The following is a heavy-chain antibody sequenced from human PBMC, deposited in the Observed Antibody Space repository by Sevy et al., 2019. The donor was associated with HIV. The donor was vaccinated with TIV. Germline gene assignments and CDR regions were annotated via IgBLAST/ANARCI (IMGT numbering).Heavy chain of an antibody. CDR1: GFTFSSYD. D-gene: IGHD5-12*01. J-gene: IGHJ6*02. CDR3: ARSGGYSDYGMDV. CDR2: VGPAGDP. Sequence: GGSLRLSCVASGFTFSSYDMHWVRQVTGKGLEWVSGVGPAGDPFYPGSVKGRFTISRENAKNSFYLQMNSLRAGDTDVYYCARSGGYSDYGMDVWCQGTTVTVSS. V-gene: IGHV3-13*05.